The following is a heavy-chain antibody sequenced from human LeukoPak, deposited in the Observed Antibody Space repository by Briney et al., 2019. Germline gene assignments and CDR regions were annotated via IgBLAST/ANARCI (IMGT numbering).Heavy chain of an antibody. V-gene: IGHV4-34*01. CDR3: ARGFSSGWYVYFDY. D-gene: IGHD6-19*01. CDR2: INHSGST. J-gene: IGHJ4*02. Sequence: SEPLSLTCAVYGGSFSGYYWSWIRQPPGKGLEWIGEINHSGSTNYNPSLKSRVTISVDTSKNQFSLKLSSVTAADTAVYYCARGFSSGWYVYFDYWGQGTLVTVSS. CDR1: GGSFSGYY.